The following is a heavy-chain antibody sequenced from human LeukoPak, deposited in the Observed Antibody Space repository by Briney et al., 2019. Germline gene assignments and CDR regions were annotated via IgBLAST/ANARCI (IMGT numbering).Heavy chain of an antibody. J-gene: IGHJ4*02. CDR2: INHSGST. CDR3: ARSGPSHLTTVPYYFDY. Sequence: NPSETLSLTCAVYGGSFSGYYWSWIRQPPGKGLEWIGEINHSGSTNYNPPLKSRVTISVDTSKNQFSLKLSSVTAADTAVYYCARSGPSHLTTVPYYFDYWGQGTLVTVSS. V-gene: IGHV4-34*01. CDR1: GGSFSGYY. D-gene: IGHD4-17*01.